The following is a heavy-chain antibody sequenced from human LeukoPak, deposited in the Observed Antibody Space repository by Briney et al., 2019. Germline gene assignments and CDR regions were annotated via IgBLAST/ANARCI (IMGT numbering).Heavy chain of an antibody. D-gene: IGHD2-2*01. CDR1: GFTFTSYN. Sequence: GGSLRLSCAASGFTFTSYNMNWVRQAPGKGLEWVSSISSSSTYIYYADSVKGRFTISRDNAKDSLYLQMNSLRAEDTAVYYCARDGYCSSTTCHDAFDIWGQGTMVTVSS. CDR2: ISSSSTYI. J-gene: IGHJ3*02. V-gene: IGHV3-21*01. CDR3: ARDGYCSSTTCHDAFDI.